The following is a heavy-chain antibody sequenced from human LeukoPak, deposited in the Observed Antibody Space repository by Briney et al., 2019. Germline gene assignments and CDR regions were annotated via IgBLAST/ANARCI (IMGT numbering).Heavy chain of an antibody. CDR1: RFTFSTYA. CDR3: AKRGEGCSGVSCLYWYFDI. D-gene: IGHD2-15*01. J-gene: IGHJ2*01. V-gene: IGHV3-23*01. Sequence: GGSLRLSCAAPRFTFSTYAMNWVRQAPGKGLECVSTIGGSSGTTYYADSEKGRFIVSRDNSKNILYLQINSLRADDTAVYYCAKRGEGCSGVSCLYWYFDIWGRGTLATVSS. CDR2: IGGSSGTT.